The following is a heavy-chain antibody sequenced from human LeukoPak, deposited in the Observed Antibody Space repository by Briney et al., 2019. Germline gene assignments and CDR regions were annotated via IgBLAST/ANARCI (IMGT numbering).Heavy chain of an antibody. CDR3: VTYFYDSSGYFLFDQ. CDR2: INIDGSNT. D-gene: IGHD3-22*01. V-gene: IGHV3-74*01. J-gene: IGHJ4*02. Sequence: GGSLRLSCAASGFTFSSYWMHWVRQAPGKGLVWVSRINIDGSNTTYADSVKGRFTISRDNAKNTLYLQMNSLRAEDTAVYYCVTYFYDSSGYFLFDQWGQGTLVTVSS. CDR1: GFTFSSYW.